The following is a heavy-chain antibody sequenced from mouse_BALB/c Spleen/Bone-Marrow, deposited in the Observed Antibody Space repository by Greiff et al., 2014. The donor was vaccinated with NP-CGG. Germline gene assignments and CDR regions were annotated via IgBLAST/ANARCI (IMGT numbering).Heavy chain of an antibody. V-gene: IGHV1-82*01. CDR1: GYAFSSSW. CDR2: IYPGDGDT. D-gene: IGHD1-1*01. Sequence: QVHVKQSGPELVKPGASVKISCTGSGYAFSSSWMNWVKQRPGQGLEWIGRIYPGDGDTNSNGRFKGKATLTADRSSNTAYMQXXXXXXXXXAVYFCARSAYYGSSYGAMDYWGQGTSVTVSS. J-gene: IGHJ4*01. CDR3: ARSAYYGSSYGAMDY.